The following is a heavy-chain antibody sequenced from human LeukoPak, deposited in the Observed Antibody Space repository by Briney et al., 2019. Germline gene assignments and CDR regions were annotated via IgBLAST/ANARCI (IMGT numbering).Heavy chain of an antibody. V-gene: IGHV1-69*01. Sequence: SVKVSCKASGGTFSSYAISWVRQAPGQGLEWMGGIIPIFGAANYAQKFQGRVTITADESTSTAYMELSSLRSEDTAVYYCARAGSSGYFRFDYWGQGTLVTVSS. D-gene: IGHD3-22*01. J-gene: IGHJ4*02. CDR2: IIPIFGAA. CDR3: ARAGSSGYFRFDY. CDR1: GGTFSSYA.